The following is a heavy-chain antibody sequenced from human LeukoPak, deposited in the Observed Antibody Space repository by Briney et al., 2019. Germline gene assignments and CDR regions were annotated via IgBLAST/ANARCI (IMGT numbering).Heavy chain of an antibody. V-gene: IGHV3-7*04. CDR1: GFTFSDYW. Sequence: GGSLRLSGAASGFTFSDYWVSWVRQAPGKGLEWVATIKYDGSEKYYVDSVKGRFTISRDNAKNSLYLQTSGLRVEGMAVYYCARGGSSHFASWGQGTLVTVSS. CDR2: IKYDGSEK. D-gene: IGHD3-16*01. CDR3: ARGGSSHFAS. J-gene: IGHJ4*02.